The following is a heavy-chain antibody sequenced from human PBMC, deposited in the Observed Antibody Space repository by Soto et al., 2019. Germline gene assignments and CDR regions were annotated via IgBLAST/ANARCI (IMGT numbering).Heavy chain of an antibody. CDR1: GGSISSGGYY. CDR2: IYYSGST. D-gene: IGHD1-7*01. J-gene: IGHJ3*02. Sequence: QVQLQESGPGLVKPSQTLSLTCTVSGGSISSGGYYWSWIRQHPGKGLEWIGYIYYSGSTYYNPSLKSRVTISVDTSKNQFSLKLSSVTAADTAVYYCAREDGITGTTVHDAFDIWGQGTMVTVSS. CDR3: AREDGITGTTVHDAFDI. V-gene: IGHV4-31*03.